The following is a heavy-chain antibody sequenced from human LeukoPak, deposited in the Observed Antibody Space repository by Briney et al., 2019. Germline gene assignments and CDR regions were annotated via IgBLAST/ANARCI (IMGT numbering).Heavy chain of an antibody. D-gene: IGHD4-11*01. CDR1: GFTFSSYA. J-gene: IGHJ4*02. V-gene: IGHV3-30-3*02. CDR2: ISYDGSNK. CDR3: AKTHLQYPRLCLDY. Sequence: QPGRSLRLSCAASGFTFSSYAMHWVRQAPGKGLEWVAVISYDGSNKYYADSVKGRFTISRDNSKNTLYLQMNSLRAEDTAVYYCAKTHLQYPRLCLDYWGQGTLVTVSS.